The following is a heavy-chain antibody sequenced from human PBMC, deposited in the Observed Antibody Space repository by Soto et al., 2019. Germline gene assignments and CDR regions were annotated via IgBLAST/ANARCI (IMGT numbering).Heavy chain of an antibody. V-gene: IGHV3-11*06. CDR3: ARLRASTWYLGGYLDY. Sequence: QVQLVESGGGLVKPGGSLRLSCAASGFTFSDYYMSWIRQAPGKGLEWVSYIVIGSDYTNYADSVKGRFTISRDNAKNSPYLEMNSLKVEDTAVYYCARLRASTWYLGGYLDYWGQGTLVTVSS. J-gene: IGHJ4*02. CDR2: IVIGSDYT. CDR1: GFTFSDYY. D-gene: IGHD6-13*01.